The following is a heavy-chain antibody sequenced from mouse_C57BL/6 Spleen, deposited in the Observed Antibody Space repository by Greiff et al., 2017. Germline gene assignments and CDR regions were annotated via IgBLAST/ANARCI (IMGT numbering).Heavy chain of an antibody. CDR1: GYTFTSSW. V-gene: IGHV1-69*01. CDR2: IDPSDSYT. J-gene: IGHJ4*01. Sequence: QVQLQQPGAELVMPGASVKLSCKASGYTFTSSWMHWVKQRPGQGLEWIGEIDPSDSYTTYNQKFKGKSTLTVDKSSSTAYMQLNRLTYEDSAVDYCARWGLRRDYYAMDYWGKGTSVTVSS. D-gene: IGHD2-4*01. CDR3: ARWGLRRDYYAMDY.